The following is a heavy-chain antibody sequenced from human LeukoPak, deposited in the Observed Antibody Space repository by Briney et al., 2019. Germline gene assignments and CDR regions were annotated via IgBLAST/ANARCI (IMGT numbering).Heavy chain of an antibody. CDR3: ASGTPLLGYCSGGSCYPPGPFDY. J-gene: IGHJ4*02. Sequence: ASVTVSFKASGYTFTEYYMHWVGQAPGQGGEGMGWINPNSGGTNYAQKFQGRVTMTRDTSISTAYMEVSRLRSDDTAVYYCASGTPLLGYCSGGSCYPPGPFDYWGQGTLVTVSS. D-gene: IGHD2-15*01. CDR1: GYTFTEYY. V-gene: IGHV1-2*02. CDR2: INPNSGGT.